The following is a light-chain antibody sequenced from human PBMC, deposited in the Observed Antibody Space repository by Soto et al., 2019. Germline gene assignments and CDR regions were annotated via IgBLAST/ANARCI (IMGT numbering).Light chain of an antibody. V-gene: IGKV3-15*01. CDR2: GAS. Sequence: ETVMTQSPATLSVSLGERATLSCRASQSVNTNLAWYQQKPGQAPRLPIYGASIRATGVPARFSGSGSGTDFTLTISSLQPEDFAVYFCQQYKNWPPVTFGGGTKVEIK. CDR3: QQYKNWPPVT. CDR1: QSVNTN. J-gene: IGKJ4*01.